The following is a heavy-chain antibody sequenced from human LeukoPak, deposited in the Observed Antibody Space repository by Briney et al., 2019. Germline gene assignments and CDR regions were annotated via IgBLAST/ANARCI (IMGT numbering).Heavy chain of an antibody. CDR1: GGTFSSYT. D-gene: IGHD3-9*01. CDR2: IIPILGIA. V-gene: IGHV1-69*02. J-gene: IGHJ5*02. Sequence: SVKVSCKASGGTFSSYTISWVRQAPGQGLEWMGRIIPILGIANYAQKFQGRVTITADKSTSTAYMELSSLRSEDTAAYYCARAYYDILTGYVWFDPWGQGTLVTVSS. CDR3: ARAYYDILTGYVWFDP.